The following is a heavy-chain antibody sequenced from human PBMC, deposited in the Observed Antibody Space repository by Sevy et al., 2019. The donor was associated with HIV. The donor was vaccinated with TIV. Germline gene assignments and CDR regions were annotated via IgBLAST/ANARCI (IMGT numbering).Heavy chain of an antibody. CDR3: VRNGGAYDSGFDP. D-gene: IGHD3-22*01. CDR2: IRSSGSDI. V-gene: IGHV3-48*03. J-gene: IGHJ5*02. CDR1: GFTFSNYD. Sequence: GGSLRLSCVASGFTFSNYDMNWVRQAPGKGLEWVSKIRSSGSDIYYAHSVKGRFTISRDNAKDSLNLQMNSLRAEDTAVYYCVRNGGAYDSGFDPWGQGTLVTVSS.